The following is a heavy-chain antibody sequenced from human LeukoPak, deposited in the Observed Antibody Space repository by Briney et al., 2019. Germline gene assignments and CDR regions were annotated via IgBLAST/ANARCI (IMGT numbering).Heavy chain of an antibody. V-gene: IGHV4-39*01. J-gene: IGHJ5*02. Sequence: SETLSLTCTVSGGSISSSSYYWGWIRQPPGKGLEWIGSIYYSGSTYYNPSLKSRVTISVDTSKNQFSLKLSSVTAADTAVYYCARLDSGQNWFDPWGQGTLVTVSS. CDR2: IYYSGST. CDR1: GGSISSSSYY. D-gene: IGHD6-19*01. CDR3: ARLDSGQNWFDP.